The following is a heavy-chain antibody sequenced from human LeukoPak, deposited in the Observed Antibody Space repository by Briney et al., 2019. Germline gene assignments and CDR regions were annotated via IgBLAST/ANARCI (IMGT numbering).Heavy chain of an antibody. CDR3: TKGMYSISFDAFDI. D-gene: IGHD6-13*01. J-gene: IGHJ3*02. Sequence: GGSLRLSCVASGFIFSTYAMTWVRQAPGKGLEWVSGIGETGGNTYNADSVKGRFSISRDNSKNTLYLQMNNLRAEDTALYYCTKGMYSISFDAFDIWGQGTMVTVSS. CDR1: GFIFSTYA. V-gene: IGHV3-23*01. CDR2: IGETGGNT.